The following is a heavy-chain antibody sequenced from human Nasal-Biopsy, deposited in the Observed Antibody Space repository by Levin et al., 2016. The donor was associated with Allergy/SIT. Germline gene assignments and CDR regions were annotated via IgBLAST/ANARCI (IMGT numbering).Heavy chain of an antibody. D-gene: IGHD6-19*01. CDR2: ISGSGAST. V-gene: IGHV3-23*01. CDR1: GFAFGDYA. CDR3: ARGWSVWFGGDCYFDH. J-gene: IGHJ4*03. Sequence: GESLKISCVASGFAFGDYAMGWVRQAPGKGLEWVSSISGSGASTFYTESVKGRFTISKDTSKNTVSLLMNSLTSDDTAVYFCARGWSVWFGGDCYFDHWGQGTLVTVSS.